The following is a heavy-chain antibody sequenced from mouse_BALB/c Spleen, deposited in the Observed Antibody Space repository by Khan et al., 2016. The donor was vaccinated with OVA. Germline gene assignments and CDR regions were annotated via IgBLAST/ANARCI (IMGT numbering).Heavy chain of an antibody. V-gene: IGHV2-6-4*01. Sequence: VQLKESGPGLVAPSQSLSITCTVSGFSLSRYNIHWVRQPPGKGLEWLGMIWGGGGTDYNSTLKIRLSISKDNSKSQVFLKMNSLQTDDTAMYFCGRAYYRYDGYYAMDYWGQGTSVTVSS. D-gene: IGHD2-14*01. CDR1: GFSLSRYN. J-gene: IGHJ4*01. CDR3: GRAYYRYDGYYAMDY. CDR2: IWGGGGT.